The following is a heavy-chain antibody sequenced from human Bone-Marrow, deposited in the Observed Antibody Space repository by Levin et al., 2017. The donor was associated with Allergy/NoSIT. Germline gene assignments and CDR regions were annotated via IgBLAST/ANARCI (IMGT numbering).Heavy chain of an antibody. J-gene: IGHJ3*02. CDR1: GFIVSSFA. Sequence: TGGSLRLSCAASGFIVSSFAVHWFRQAPGKGLEWVAVISFDGANTYYADSVKGRFTISRDNSKNMGYLQMNIVRVEDTAVYHCARAGGFDCRGANCYSFDAPDIWGQGTMVIVSS. CDR2: ISFDGANT. D-gene: IGHD2-21*01. V-gene: IGHV3-30-3*01. CDR3: ARAGGFDCRGANCYSFDAPDI.